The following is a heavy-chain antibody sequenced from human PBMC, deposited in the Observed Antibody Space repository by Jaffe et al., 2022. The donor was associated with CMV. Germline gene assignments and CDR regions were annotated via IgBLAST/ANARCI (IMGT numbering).Heavy chain of an antibody. J-gene: IGHJ4*02. V-gene: IGHV4-39*01. CDR1: DDSISTDNYY. CDR2: IFYSGST. CDR3: ARHVRAYSFGFVQYIDN. D-gene: IGHD5-18*01. Sequence: QLQLQPSGPGLVKPSETLSLTCSVSDDSISTDNYYWGWIRQPPGKGLEWIGNIFYSGSTYYNPSLKSRVAISVDTSMSQFSLKLSSVTAADTAVYYCARHVRAYSFGFVQYIDNWGQGTLVTVSS.